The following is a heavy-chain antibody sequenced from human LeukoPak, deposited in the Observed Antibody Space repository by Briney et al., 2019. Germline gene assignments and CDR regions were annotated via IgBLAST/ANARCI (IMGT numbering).Heavy chain of an antibody. CDR3: AKASGSWQFDY. CDR1: GFTFSSYE. Sequence: GGSLRLSCAASGFTFSSYEMNWVRQAPGKGLEWVSFISNSGRTKYYADSVKGRFTISRDNSKNTLYLQMNSLRAEDTAVYYCAKASGSWQFDYWGQGTLVTVSS. D-gene: IGHD2-15*01. V-gene: IGHV3-23*01. CDR2: ISNSGRTK. J-gene: IGHJ4*02.